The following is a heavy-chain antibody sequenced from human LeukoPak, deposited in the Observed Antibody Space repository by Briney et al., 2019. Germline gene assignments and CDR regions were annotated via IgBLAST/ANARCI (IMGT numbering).Heavy chain of an antibody. J-gene: IGHJ6*03. D-gene: IGHD3-22*01. CDR1: GFIFSSYW. Sequence: GGSLRLSCAASGFIFSSYWMTWVRQAPGKGLEWVANIKQDGSEKYYVDSVKGRFTISRDNAKNSLYLQMSSLRAEDTAVYYCARSSGYYYDYYYYYMDVWGKGTTVTVSS. CDR2: IKQDGSEK. CDR3: ARSSGYYYDYYYYYMDV. V-gene: IGHV3-7*01.